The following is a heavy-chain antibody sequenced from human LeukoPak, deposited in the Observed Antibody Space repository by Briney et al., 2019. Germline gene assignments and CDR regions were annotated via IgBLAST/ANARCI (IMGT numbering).Heavy chain of an antibody. CDR2: IYYSGST. Sequence: SETLSLTCTVSGGSISSYYWSWIRQPPGKGLEWIGYIYYSGSTNYNPSLKSRVTISVDTSKNQFSLKLSSVTAADTAVYYCARDSVGAGNDDAFDIWGQGTMVTVSS. CDR3: ARDSVGAGNDDAFDI. J-gene: IGHJ3*02. D-gene: IGHD1-26*01. V-gene: IGHV4-59*01. CDR1: GGSISSYY.